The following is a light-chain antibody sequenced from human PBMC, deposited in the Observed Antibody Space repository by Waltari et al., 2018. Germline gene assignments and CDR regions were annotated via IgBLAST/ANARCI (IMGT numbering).Light chain of an antibody. Sequence: QSALTQPASLSGSPGQSITISCTGTSSDVGYYNRVSWYQPHPGKAPKLLIYEVDKRPSGISKRFSGSKSGTTASLTISGLQAEDEADYYCCSYVRSVSFVFGGGTKLTVL. J-gene: IGLJ2*01. V-gene: IGLV2-23*02. CDR1: SSDVGYYNR. CDR2: EVD. CDR3: CSYVRSVSFV.